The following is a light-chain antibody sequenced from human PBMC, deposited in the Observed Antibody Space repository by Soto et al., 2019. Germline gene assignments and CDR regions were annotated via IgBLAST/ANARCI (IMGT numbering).Light chain of an antibody. J-gene: IGLJ1*01. CDR3: GSWDSSLSAYV. CDR2: DDN. V-gene: IGLV1-51*01. CDR1: SSNIGGNS. Sequence: QSVLTQPPSVSAAPGQKVTISCSGSSSNIGGNSVSWYQQLPGTAPKLLIYDDNKRPSGIPDRSSGSKSGTSATLGITGFQSGDEADYYCGSWDSSLSAYVFGTGIKVT.